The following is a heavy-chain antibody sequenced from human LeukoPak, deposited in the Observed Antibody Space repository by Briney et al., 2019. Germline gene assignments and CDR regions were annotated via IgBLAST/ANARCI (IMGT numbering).Heavy chain of an antibody. V-gene: IGHV4-61*02. CDR3: ARASTSGSYYTSFDY. Sequence: SQTLSLTCTVSGGSISSGNYYWTWIRQPAGKGLEWIGRIYTSGSTNYNPSLKSRVTMSVDTSKNQFSLKLSSMTAADTAVYYCARASTSGSYYTSFDYWGQGTLVTVSS. CDR1: GGSISSGNYY. D-gene: IGHD3-10*01. CDR2: IYTSGST. J-gene: IGHJ4*02.